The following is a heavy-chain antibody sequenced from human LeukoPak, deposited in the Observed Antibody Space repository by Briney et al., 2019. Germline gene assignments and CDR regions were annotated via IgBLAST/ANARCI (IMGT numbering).Heavy chain of an antibody. CDR3: AREPQQQLVVNY. Sequence: SQTLSLTCAISGGSVSSNSAAWNWLRQSPSRGLEWLGRTYYRSKWYNDYAVSVKSRITINPDTSKNQFSLQLNSVTPEDTAVYYCAREPQQQLVVNYWGQGTLVTVSS. J-gene: IGHJ4*02. V-gene: IGHV6-1*01. CDR1: GGSVSSNSAA. CDR2: TYYRSKWYN. D-gene: IGHD6-13*01.